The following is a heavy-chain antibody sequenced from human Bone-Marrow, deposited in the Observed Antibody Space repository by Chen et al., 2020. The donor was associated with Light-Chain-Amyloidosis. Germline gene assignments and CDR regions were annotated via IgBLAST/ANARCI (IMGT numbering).Heavy chain of an antibody. CDR2: INPNSGGT. CDR3: ARDRGYDILTGYAFDI. Sequence: QVQLVQSGAEVKKPGASVTVSCKASGYTFTGYYMHWVRQAPGQGLEWMGRINPNSGGTNYAQKFQGRVTMTRDTSISTAYMELSRLRSDDTAVYYCARDRGYDILTGYAFDISGQGTMVTVSS. V-gene: IGHV1-2*06. J-gene: IGHJ3*02. D-gene: IGHD3-9*01. CDR1: GYTFTGYY.